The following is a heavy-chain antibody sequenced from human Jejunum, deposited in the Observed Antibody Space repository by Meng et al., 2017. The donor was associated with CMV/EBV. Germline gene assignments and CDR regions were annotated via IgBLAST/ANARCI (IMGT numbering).Heavy chain of an antibody. Sequence: DFGVTFSNYWMSWVRQAPGKGLEWVANIKQDGSERYYVDSVKGRFTLSRDNAKNSLYLQMNSLRVDDTAVYYCVRYSNYEGVFDYWGQGTLVTVSS. J-gene: IGHJ4*02. CDR1: GVTFSNYW. CDR3: VRYSNYEGVFDY. D-gene: IGHD4-11*01. V-gene: IGHV3-7*01. CDR2: IKQDGSER.